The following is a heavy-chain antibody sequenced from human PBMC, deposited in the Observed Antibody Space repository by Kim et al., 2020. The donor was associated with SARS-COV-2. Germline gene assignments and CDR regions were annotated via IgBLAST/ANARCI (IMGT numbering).Heavy chain of an antibody. D-gene: IGHD2-15*01. V-gene: IGHV4-30-4*01. J-gene: IGHJ5*02. CDR1: GGSISSGDYY. CDR2: IYYSGST. Sequence: SETLSLTCTVSGGSISSGDYYWSWIRQPPGKGLEWIGYIYYSGSTYYNPSLKSRVTISVDTSKNQFSLKLSSVTAADTAVYYCARTVVTDPLGNWFDPWGQGTLVTVSS. CDR3: ARTVVTDPLGNWFDP.